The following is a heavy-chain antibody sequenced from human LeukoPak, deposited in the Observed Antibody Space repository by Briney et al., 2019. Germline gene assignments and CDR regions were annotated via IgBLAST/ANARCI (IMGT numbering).Heavy chain of an antibody. Sequence: SVKVSCKASGGTFSSYAISWVRQAPGQGLEWMGGIIPIFGTANYAQKFQGRVTMTRNTSISTAYMELSSLRSEDTAVYYCARGITGTRLGLDCWGQGTLVTVSS. D-gene: IGHD1-20*01. CDR3: ARGITGTRLGLDC. CDR2: IIPIFGTA. V-gene: IGHV1-69*05. CDR1: GGTFSSYA. J-gene: IGHJ4*02.